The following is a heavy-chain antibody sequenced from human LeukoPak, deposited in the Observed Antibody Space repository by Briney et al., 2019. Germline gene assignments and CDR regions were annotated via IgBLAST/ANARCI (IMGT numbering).Heavy chain of an antibody. D-gene: IGHD6-19*01. CDR3: ASSSNGWYYFDY. CDR1: GFTFSSYA. Sequence: GGSLTLSCAASGFTFSSYAMHWVRQAPGKGLEWVAVISYDGSNKYYADSVKGRFTISRDNSKNTLYLQMNSLRAEDTAVYYCASSSNGWYYFDYWGQGTLVTVSS. J-gene: IGHJ4*02. V-gene: IGHV3-30*04. CDR2: ISYDGSNK.